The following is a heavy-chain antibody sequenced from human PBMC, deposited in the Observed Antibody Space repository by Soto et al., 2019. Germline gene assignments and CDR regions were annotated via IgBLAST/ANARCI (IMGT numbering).Heavy chain of an antibody. V-gene: IGHV4-4*07. J-gene: IGHJ5*02. CDR3: ARDSSLLAQYIWFDP. D-gene: IGHD2-21*01. CDR1: GGSISSYY. CDR2: IYTSGST. Sequence: PSETLSLTCTVSGGSISSYYWSWIRQPAGKGLEWIGRIYTSGSTNYNPSLKSRVTMSVDTSKNQFSLKLSSVTAADTAVYYCARDSSLLAQYIWFDPWGQGTLVTVSS.